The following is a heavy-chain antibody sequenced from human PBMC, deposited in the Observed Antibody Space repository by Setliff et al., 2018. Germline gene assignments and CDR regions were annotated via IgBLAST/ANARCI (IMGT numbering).Heavy chain of an antibody. CDR1: GFTFRSYG. Sequence: GGSLRLSCAASGFTFRSYGMHWVRQAPGKGLEWVAVIWYDGTNKYCADSVKGRFTISRDNSKNTLYLQMNSLRPEDTAVYYCAKDLVPAATRGEYYFDYWGQGTLVTVSS. D-gene: IGHD2-2*01. CDR3: AKDLVPAATRGEYYFDY. J-gene: IGHJ4*02. V-gene: IGHV3-30*02. CDR2: IWYDGTNK.